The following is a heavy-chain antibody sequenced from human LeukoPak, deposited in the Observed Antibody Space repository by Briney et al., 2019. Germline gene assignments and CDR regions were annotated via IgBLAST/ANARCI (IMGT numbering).Heavy chain of an antibody. CDR3: AKDVYWYDSSGYAVDY. Sequence: ASVKVSCKASGYIFTGYHMHWVRQAPGQGLEWMGWINPNTGGTYYAQNFQGRVTMTRDTSFSTAYMELSRLASDDTAIYYCAKDVYWYDSSGYAVDYWGQGTLVTVSP. J-gene: IGHJ4*02. D-gene: IGHD3-22*01. CDR1: GYIFTGYH. V-gene: IGHV1-2*02. CDR2: INPNTGGT.